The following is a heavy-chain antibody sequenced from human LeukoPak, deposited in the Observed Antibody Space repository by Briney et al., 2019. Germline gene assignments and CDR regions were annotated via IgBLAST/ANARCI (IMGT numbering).Heavy chain of an antibody. J-gene: IGHJ4*02. D-gene: IGHD6-13*01. CDR3: AKDIGAAAGTWLDY. CDR2: ISWNSGSI. V-gene: IGHV3-9*01. Sequence: GRSLRLSCAASGFTFDDYAMHWVRQAPGKGLEWVSGISWNSGSIGYADSVKGRFTISRDNAKNSLYLQMNSLRAEDTALYYCAKDIGAAAGTWLDYWGQGTLVTVSS. CDR1: GFTFDDYA.